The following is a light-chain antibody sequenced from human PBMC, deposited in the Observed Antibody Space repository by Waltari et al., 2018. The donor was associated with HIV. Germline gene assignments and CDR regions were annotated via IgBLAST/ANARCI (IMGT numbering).Light chain of an antibody. CDR1: SSDVGGYNY. CDR3: SSYTSSSSYV. J-gene: IGLJ1*01. Sequence: QSALTQPASVSGSPGPSITLSCTETSSDVGGYNYVSWYQQHPGKAPKLMIYDVSNRPSGVSNRFSGSKSGNTASLTISGLQAEDEADYYCSSYTSSSSYVFGTGTKVTVL. CDR2: DVS. V-gene: IGLV2-14*01.